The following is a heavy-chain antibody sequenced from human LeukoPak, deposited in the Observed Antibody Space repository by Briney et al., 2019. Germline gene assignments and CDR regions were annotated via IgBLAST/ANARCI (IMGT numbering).Heavy chain of an antibody. CDR2: ISAYNGNT. J-gene: IGHJ6*02. CDR1: GYTFTSYG. V-gene: IGHV1-18*01. D-gene: IGHD2-2*01. Sequence: GASVKVSCKASGYTFTSYGISWVRQAPGQGLEWMGWISAYNGNTNYARKLQGRVTMTTDTSTSTAYMELRSLRSDDTAVYYCARDRHCSSTSCYFRYYYYYGMDVWGQGTTVTVSS. CDR3: ARDRHCSSTSCYFRYYYYYGMDV.